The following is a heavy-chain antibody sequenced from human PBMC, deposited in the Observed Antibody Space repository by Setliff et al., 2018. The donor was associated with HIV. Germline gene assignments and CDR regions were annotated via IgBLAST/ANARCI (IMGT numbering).Heavy chain of an antibody. V-gene: IGHV3-30*02. CDR2: IRYDGSNK. Sequence: GGSLRLSCAASGFTFSSYWMSWVRQAPGKGLEWVAFIRYDGSNKYYADSVKGRFTISRDNSKNALYLQMDSLRDEDTAVYFCVKDDHGSYDRLFYFDYWGQGTLVTVSS. D-gene: IGHD4-17*01. CDR1: GFTFSSYW. J-gene: IGHJ4*02. CDR3: VKDDHGSYDRLFYFDY.